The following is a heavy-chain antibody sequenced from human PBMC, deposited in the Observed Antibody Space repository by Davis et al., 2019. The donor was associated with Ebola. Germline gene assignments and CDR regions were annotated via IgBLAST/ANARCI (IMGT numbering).Heavy chain of an antibody. CDR3: ARDLNYYDSSGYWNWFDP. Sequence: PGGSLRLSCTVSGGSISSYYWSWIRQPAGKGLEWIGRIYTSGSTNYNPSLKSRVTMSVDTSKNQFSLKLSSVTAADTAVYYCARDLNYYDSSGYWNWFDPWGQGTLVTVSS. D-gene: IGHD3-22*01. CDR2: IYTSGST. J-gene: IGHJ5*02. CDR1: GGSISSYY. V-gene: IGHV4-4*07.